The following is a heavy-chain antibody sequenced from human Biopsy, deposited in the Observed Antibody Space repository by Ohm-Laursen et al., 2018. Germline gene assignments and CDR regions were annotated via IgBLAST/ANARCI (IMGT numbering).Heavy chain of an antibody. V-gene: IGHV4-59*08. J-gene: IGHJ4*02. CDR1: GVSISSYF. D-gene: IGHD3-22*01. CDR3: AAYYYDSSGYFYAFHY. CDR2: VSYSGNT. Sequence: TLSLTCAVSGVSISSYFWSWIRQPLGRGLEWIGYVSYSGNTKYNPSLKSRVIISADTSKNQFSLKLSSGTAADTAMYYCAAYYYDSSGYFYAFHYWGQGTLVTVSS.